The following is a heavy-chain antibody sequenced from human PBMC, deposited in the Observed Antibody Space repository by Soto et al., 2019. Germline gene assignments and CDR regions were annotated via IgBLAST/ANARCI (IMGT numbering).Heavy chain of an antibody. CDR1: VYSISSGYS. J-gene: IGHJ4*02. V-gene: IGHV4-38-2*01. D-gene: IGHD6-19*01. CDR2: IYHSGHT. CDR3: ARTVSSCGLFGVY. Sequence: SETLSLTCAFYVYSISSGYSWGCVLQPPGKRQEWIGSIYHSGHTYYNTSLKRRVPISVDTSKIQFSLKRTALTAADTAVYYCARTVSSCGLFGVYWGQVTAVTVSS.